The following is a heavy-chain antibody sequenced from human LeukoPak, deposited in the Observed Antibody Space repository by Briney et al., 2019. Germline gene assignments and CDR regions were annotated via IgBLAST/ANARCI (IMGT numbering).Heavy chain of an antibody. J-gene: IGHJ6*02. CDR1: GGSIGSSNYY. Sequence: RPSETLSLTCTVSGGSIGSSNYYWGWIRQPPGKGLEWIGSIYYSGSTYYNLSLKSRVTISVDTSKNQFSLKLSSVTAADTAVYYCARHTTPYYGMDVWGQGTTVTVSS. CDR3: ARHTTPYYGMDV. D-gene: IGHD2-15*01. V-gene: IGHV4-39*01. CDR2: IYYSGST.